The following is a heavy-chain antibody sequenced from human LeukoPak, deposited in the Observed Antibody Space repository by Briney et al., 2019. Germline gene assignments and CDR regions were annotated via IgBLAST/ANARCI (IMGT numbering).Heavy chain of an antibody. CDR1: GFVFSYHG. D-gene: IGHD4-17*01. CDR2: IWSDGTNT. J-gene: IGHJ3*02. CDR3: ARGPARSFDI. Sequence: GGSLRLSCAASGFVFSYHGMHWVRPAPGKGLEWVAAIWSDGTNTNYADSVKGRFAISRDISKNTLYLQLNSLRAEDTAVYYCARGPARSFDIWGQGTMVTVSS. V-gene: IGHV3-33*01.